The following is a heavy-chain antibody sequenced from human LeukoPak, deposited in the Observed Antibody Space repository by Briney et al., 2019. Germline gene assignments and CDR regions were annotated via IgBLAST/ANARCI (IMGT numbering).Heavy chain of an antibody. CDR3: ARLSIPGYFVDY. V-gene: IGHV1-46*01. D-gene: IGHD3-22*01. CDR2: INPSGGTT. Sequence: GASVKVSCKASGYTFTSYYMHWVRQAPGQGLEWMGIINPSGGTTSSAQKFQGRVTMTRDMSTSTVYMELSSLRSEDTAVYYCARLSIPGYFVDYWGQGTLVTVSS. CDR1: GYTFTSYY. J-gene: IGHJ4*02.